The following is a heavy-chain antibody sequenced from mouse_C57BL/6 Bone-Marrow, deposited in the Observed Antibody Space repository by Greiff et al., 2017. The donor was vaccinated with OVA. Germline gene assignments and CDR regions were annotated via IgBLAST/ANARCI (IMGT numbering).Heavy chain of an antibody. CDR2: ISSGGDYI. CDR3: PSIYYGYGDWYFDV. J-gene: IGHJ1*03. Sequence: EVKLVESGEGLVKPGGSLKLSCAASGFTFSSYAMSWVRQTPEKRLEWVAYISSGGDYIYSADTVPGRFTISSDHARNTLYLQMSSLKSADTAMYYCPSIYYGYGDWYFDVWGTGTTVTVSS. CDR1: GFTFSSYA. D-gene: IGHD2-2*01. V-gene: IGHV5-9-1*02.